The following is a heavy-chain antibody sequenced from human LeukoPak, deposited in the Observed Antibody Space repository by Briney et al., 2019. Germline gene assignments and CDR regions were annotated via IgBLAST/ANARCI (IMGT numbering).Heavy chain of an antibody. J-gene: IGHJ4*02. V-gene: IGHV1-2*02. CDR2: INPNSGGT. Sequence: ASVKVSCKASGYTFTDYYMYWVRQAPGQGLEWMGWINPNSGGTNYAQKFQGRGTMTRDTSIRTAYMEMSRLRSDDTAVYWCARAHSYADGYFDHWGQGTLVAVSS. CDR1: GYTFTDYY. CDR3: ARAHSYADGYFDH. D-gene: IGHD5-18*01.